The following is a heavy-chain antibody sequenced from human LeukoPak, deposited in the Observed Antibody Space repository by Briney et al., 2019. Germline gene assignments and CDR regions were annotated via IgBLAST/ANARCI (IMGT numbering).Heavy chain of an antibody. CDR3: ARDIFFSGAGSSRPFDY. Sequence: SQTLSLTCAISGDSVTSNIPTWIWIRQSPSRGLEWLARTYYRSKWHNDYAVSVKSRITINADTSKNQFSLHLNSVTPEDTAIYYCARDIFFSGAGSSRPFDYWGQGTLVTVSS. V-gene: IGHV6-1*01. CDR1: GDSVTSNIPT. CDR2: TYYRSKWHN. J-gene: IGHJ4*02. D-gene: IGHD3-10*01.